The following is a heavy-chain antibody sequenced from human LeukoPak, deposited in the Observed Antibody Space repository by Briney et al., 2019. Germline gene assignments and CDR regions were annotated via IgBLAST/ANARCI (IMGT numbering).Heavy chain of an antibody. Sequence: AASVKVSCKASGYTFTSYGISWVRRAPGQGLEWMGWISGYNGNTNYAQNVQGRVTLTTDTSTSTAYMELRSLRSDDTAVYYCARDPRIAAAGTGWFDPWGQGALVTVSS. CDR1: GYTFTSYG. CDR3: ARDPRIAAAGTGWFDP. J-gene: IGHJ5*02. V-gene: IGHV1-18*04. CDR2: ISGYNGNT. D-gene: IGHD6-13*01.